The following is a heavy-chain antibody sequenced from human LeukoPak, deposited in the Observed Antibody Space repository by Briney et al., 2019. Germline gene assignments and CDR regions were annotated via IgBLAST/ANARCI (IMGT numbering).Heavy chain of an antibody. V-gene: IGHV5-51*01. J-gene: IGHJ6*02. CDR1: GYSFTSYW. D-gene: IGHD6-13*01. CDR3: ARQKEDVAAAGTSYYYYYGMDV. CDR2: IYPGDSDT. Sequence: KGGESLKISCKGSGYSFTSYWIGWVRQMPGKGLEWMGIIYPGDSDTRYSPSFQGQVTISADKSISTAYLQWSSLKASDTAMYYCARQKEDVAAAGTSYYYYYGMDVWGQGTTVTVSS.